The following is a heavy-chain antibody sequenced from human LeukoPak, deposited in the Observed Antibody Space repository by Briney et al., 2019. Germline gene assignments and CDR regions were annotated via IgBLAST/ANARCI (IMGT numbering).Heavy chain of an antibody. CDR2: IYHSGST. D-gene: IGHD3-10*01. CDR1: GYSTSSGYY. CDR3: ARDSSGFIGYMDV. V-gene: IGHV4-38-2*02. Sequence: SETLSLTCTVSGYSTSSGYYWGWIRQPPGKGLEWIGSIYHSGSTYYNPSLKSRVTISVDTSKNQFSLRLSSLTAADTAVYYCARDSSGFIGYMDVWGKGTTVTVSS. J-gene: IGHJ6*03.